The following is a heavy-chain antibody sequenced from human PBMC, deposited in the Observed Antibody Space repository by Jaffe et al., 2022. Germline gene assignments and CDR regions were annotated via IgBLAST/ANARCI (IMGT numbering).Heavy chain of an antibody. D-gene: IGHD4-17*01. CDR3: ARVREDYGDYVSYPYYYYYMDV. V-gene: IGHV4-61*02. Sequence: QVQLQESGPGLVKPSQTLSLTCTVSGGSISSGSYYWSWIRQPAGKGLEWIGRIYTSGSTNYNPSLKSRVTISVDTSKNQFSLKLSSVTAADTAVYYCARVREDYGDYVSYPYYYYYMDVWGKGTTVTVSS. J-gene: IGHJ6*03. CDR2: IYTSGST. CDR1: GGSISSGSYY.